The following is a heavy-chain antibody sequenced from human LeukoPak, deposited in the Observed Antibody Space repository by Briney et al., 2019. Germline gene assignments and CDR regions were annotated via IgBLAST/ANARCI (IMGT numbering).Heavy chain of an antibody. CDR1: GYTLTELS. CDR2: FDPEDGET. CDR3: ATVPSRTTMVSAFDC. J-gene: IGHJ4*02. Sequence: ASVKVSCKVSGYTLTELSMHWVRQAPGKGLEWMGGFDPEDGETIYAQKFQGRVTMTEDTSTDTAYMELSSLRSEDTAVYSCATVPSRTTMVSAFDCWGQGTLVTVSS. V-gene: IGHV1-24*01. D-gene: IGHD5-18*01.